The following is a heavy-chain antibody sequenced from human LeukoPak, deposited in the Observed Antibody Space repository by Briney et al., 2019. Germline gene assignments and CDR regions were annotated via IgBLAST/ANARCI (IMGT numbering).Heavy chain of an antibody. J-gene: IGHJ5*02. CDR1: GGSFSGYY. CDR3: ARGRTRFDP. Sequence: SEILSLTCAVYGGSFSGYYWSWIRQPPGKGLEWIGEINHSGSTNYNPSLKSRVTISVDTSKNQFSLKLSSVTAADTAVYYCARGRTRFDPWGQGTLVTVSS. CDR2: INHSGST. V-gene: IGHV4-34*01.